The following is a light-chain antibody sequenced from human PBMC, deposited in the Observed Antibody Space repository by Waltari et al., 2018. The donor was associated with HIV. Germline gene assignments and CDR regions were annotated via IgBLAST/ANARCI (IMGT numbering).Light chain of an antibody. V-gene: IGLV3-19*01. J-gene: IGLJ2*01. Sequence: SSELTQDPAVSVALGQTVRITCQGDSLRIYYASWYQQKPGQAPVLVIYGKNNRPSGIPDRFPDSSSGNTASLTITGAQAEDEADYYCNARDSSGNHVVFGGGTRLTVL. CDR2: GKN. CDR1: SLRIYY. CDR3: NARDSSGNHVV.